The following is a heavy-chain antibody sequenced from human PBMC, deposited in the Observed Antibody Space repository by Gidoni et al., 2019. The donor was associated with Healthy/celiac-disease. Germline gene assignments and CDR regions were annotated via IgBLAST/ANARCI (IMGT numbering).Heavy chain of an antibody. CDR1: GFTFSSYA. CDR2: ISYDGSNK. Sequence: QVQLVESGGGVVQPGRSLRLSCAASGFTFSSYAMHWVRQAPGKGLEWVAVISYDGSNKYYADSVKGRFTISRDNSKNTLYLQMNSLRAEDTAVYYCARGARWGVVIRSLFDPWGQGTLVTVSS. CDR3: ARGARWGVVIRSLFDP. J-gene: IGHJ5*02. D-gene: IGHD3-3*01. V-gene: IGHV3-30-3*01.